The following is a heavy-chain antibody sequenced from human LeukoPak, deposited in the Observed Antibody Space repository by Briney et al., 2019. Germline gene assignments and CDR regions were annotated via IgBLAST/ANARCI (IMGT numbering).Heavy chain of an antibody. V-gene: IGHV1-8*01. D-gene: IGHD1-26*01. J-gene: IGHJ4*02. CDR3: ARGAVREEVGATETTTHDY. CDR2: MNPNNGNT. CDR1: GYTFTSYD. Sequence: ASVKVSCKASGYTFTSYDINWVRQATGQGLEWMGWMNPNNGNTGYAQKFQGRVTMTRNTSISTAYMELSSLRSEDTAVYYCARGAVREEVGATETTTHDYWGQGTLVTVSS.